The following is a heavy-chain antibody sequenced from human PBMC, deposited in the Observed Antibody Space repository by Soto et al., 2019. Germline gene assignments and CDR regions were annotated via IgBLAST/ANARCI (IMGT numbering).Heavy chain of an antibody. Sequence: QVQLVESGGGLVKPGGSLRLSCVASGFTFNGYYMSWIRQAPGKGPEWVSYISSSSSDINYAYSVKGRFTTSRDNAKNSLHLQMNSLRAEDTAVYYCARGDRVADSWGQGTLVTVSS. CDR2: ISSSSSDI. CDR1: GFTFNGYY. D-gene: IGHD3-3*01. CDR3: ARGDRVADS. V-gene: IGHV3-11*05. J-gene: IGHJ4*02.